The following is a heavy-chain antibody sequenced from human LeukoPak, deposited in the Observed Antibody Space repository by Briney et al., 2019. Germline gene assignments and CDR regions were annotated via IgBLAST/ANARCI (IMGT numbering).Heavy chain of an antibody. V-gene: IGHV3-21*01. CDR3: AREGEAGLGYFDY. CDR2: ISSSSSYI. D-gene: IGHD1-26*01. Sequence: GGSLRLSCAASGFTFSSYSMNWVRQAPGKGLEWVSSISSSSSYIYYADSVKGRFTISRDNAKNSLYLQMNSLRAEDTAVYYCAREGEAGLGYFDYWGQGTLVTVSS. J-gene: IGHJ4*02. CDR1: GFTFSSYS.